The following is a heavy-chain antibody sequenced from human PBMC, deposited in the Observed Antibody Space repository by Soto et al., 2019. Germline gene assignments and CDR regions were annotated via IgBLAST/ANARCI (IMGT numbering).Heavy chain of an antibody. D-gene: IGHD3-9*01. J-gene: IGHJ4*02. CDR1: GYTFTSYD. V-gene: IGHV1-8*01. Sequence: ASVKVSCKASGYTFTSYDINWVRQATGQGLEWMGWINPATGYTGYPQTFQGRVTMTSNISITTAYMEVSSLRSEDTAIYYCAKALDQMRYFDWFPDWGQGTLVTVSS. CDR2: INPATGYT. CDR3: AKALDQMRYFDWFPD.